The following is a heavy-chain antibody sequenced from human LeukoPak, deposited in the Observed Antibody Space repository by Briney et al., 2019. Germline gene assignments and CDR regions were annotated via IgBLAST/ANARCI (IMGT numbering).Heavy chain of an antibody. Sequence: GGSLRLSCAASGFTFSSYAMSWVRQAPGKGLDWVAVVAYDGKNKYYAESVRGRFTISRDNSKNTLYLQMNSLRPEDTAVYYCARDAAIAESGTGKWFDPWGQGTLVTVSS. J-gene: IGHJ5*02. D-gene: IGHD6-13*01. CDR3: ARDAAIAESGTGKWFDP. CDR2: VAYDGKNK. V-gene: IGHV3-30*04. CDR1: GFTFSSYA.